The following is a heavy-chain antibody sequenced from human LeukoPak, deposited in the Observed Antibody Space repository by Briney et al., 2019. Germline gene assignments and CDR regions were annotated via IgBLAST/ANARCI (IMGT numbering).Heavy chain of an antibody. CDR1: GFTFSSYS. Sequence: GGSLRLSCAASGFTFSSYSMNWVRQAPGKGLEWVSYISSSSSTIYYADSVKGRFTISRDNAKNTLYLQMNSLRAEDTAVYYCASEYSYAFDIWGQGTMVTVSS. J-gene: IGHJ3*02. D-gene: IGHD3-10*01. CDR3: ASEYSYAFDI. V-gene: IGHV3-48*04. CDR2: ISSSSSTI.